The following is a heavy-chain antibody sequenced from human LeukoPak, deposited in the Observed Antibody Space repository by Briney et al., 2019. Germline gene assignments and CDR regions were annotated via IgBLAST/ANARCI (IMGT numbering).Heavy chain of an antibody. D-gene: IGHD3-10*01. CDR3: ARVKSSWTPISAFDY. J-gene: IGHJ4*02. CDR1: GYTFTGYY. CDR2: INPNSGGT. Sequence: ASVKVSCKASGYTFTGYYMHWVRQAPGQGLEWMGWINPNSGGTNYAQKFQGRVTMTRDTSISTAYMELSRLRSDDTAVYYCARVKSSWTPISAFDYWGQGTLVTVSS. V-gene: IGHV1-2*02.